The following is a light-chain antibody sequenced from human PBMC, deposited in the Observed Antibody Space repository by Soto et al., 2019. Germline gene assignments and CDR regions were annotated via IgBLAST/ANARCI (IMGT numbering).Light chain of an antibody. CDR3: RQYATSPQT. CDR2: AAS. J-gene: IGKJ3*01. CDR1: QSVSGNS. V-gene: IGKV3-20*01. Sequence: EIVLTQSPGTLSLSPGERATLPCRASQSVSGNSLAWYQQKPGQAPRLLIYAASHRATDIPDRFSGSGSATDFTLAISRLEPEDFAVYYCRQYATSPQTFGPGTKVDI.